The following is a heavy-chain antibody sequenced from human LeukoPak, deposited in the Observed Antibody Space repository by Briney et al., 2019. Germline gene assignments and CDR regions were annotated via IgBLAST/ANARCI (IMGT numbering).Heavy chain of an antibody. CDR2: INPNSGGT. Sequence: ASVKVSCKASVYTFTGYYMHWVRQAPGQGLEWMGWINPNSGGTNYAQKFQGRVTMTRDTSISTAYMELSRLRSDDTAVYYCARSYYYGSGSYDYWGQGTLVTVSS. V-gene: IGHV1-2*02. CDR3: ARSYYYGSGSYDY. D-gene: IGHD3-10*01. J-gene: IGHJ4*02. CDR1: VYTFTGYY.